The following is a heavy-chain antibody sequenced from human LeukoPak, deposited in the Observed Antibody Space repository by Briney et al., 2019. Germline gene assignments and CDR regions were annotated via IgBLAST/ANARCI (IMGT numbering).Heavy chain of an antibody. V-gene: IGHV3-21*01. Sequence: GGSLRLSCAASGFSFSTYSMNWVRQAPGKGLEWVAYISGGSGYIYYADSVKGRFTVSRDNAENSLYLQMNSLRVEDTAVFYCARKGGMQSFDYWGQGILVTVSS. D-gene: IGHD6-19*01. CDR1: GFSFSTYS. J-gene: IGHJ4*02. CDR2: ISGGSGYI. CDR3: ARKGGMQSFDY.